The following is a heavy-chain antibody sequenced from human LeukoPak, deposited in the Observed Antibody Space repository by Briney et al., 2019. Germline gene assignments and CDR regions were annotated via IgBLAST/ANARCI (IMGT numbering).Heavy chain of an antibody. V-gene: IGHV1-2*02. CDR1: GYTFTGYY. CDR2: INPNSGGT. J-gene: IGHJ6*02. D-gene: IGHD2-2*01. Sequence: ASVKVSCKASGYTFTGYYIHWVRQAPGQGLEWMGWINPNSGGTNYAQKFQGRVTMTRDTSIGTAYMELSRLRSDDTAVYYCARNIVVVPDGMDVWGQGTTVTVSS. CDR3: ARNIVVVPDGMDV.